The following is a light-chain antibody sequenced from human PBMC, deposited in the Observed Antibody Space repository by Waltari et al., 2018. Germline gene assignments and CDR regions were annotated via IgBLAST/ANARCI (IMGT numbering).Light chain of an antibody. J-gene: IGKJ4*01. Sequence: DIVMTQSPDSLAVSLGERATINCKSSQSVLYSSNNKNYLAWFQQKAGQPPKLLISWASTRESGVPDRFSGSGSGTDFTLTINSLQAEDVAVYYCHRYHSSPFTFGGGTKVEIK. V-gene: IGKV4-1*01. CDR3: HRYHSSPFT. CDR1: QSVLYSSNNKNY. CDR2: WAS.